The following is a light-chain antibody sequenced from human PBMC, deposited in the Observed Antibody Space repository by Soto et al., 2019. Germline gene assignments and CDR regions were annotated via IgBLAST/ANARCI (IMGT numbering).Light chain of an antibody. CDR1: QSVSSSY. Sequence: EIVLTQSPGTLSLSPGERATLSCRASQSVSSSYLAWYQQKPGQAPRLLIYGASSRATGIPDRFGGSGSGTDFTLTMGTLEPEDFAVYYCQQYGSSPQTFGQGTRLEIK. J-gene: IGKJ5*01. CDR2: GAS. V-gene: IGKV3-20*01. CDR3: QQYGSSPQT.